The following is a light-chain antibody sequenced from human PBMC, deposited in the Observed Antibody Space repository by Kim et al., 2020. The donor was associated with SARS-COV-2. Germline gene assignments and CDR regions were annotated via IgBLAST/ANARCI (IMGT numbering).Light chain of an antibody. CDR2: QDS. V-gene: IGLV3-1*01. CDR3: QAWDSSVV. Sequence: VSVSPGQTASITCSVDKLGDKYACWSQQKPGQSPVLVIYQDSKRPSGIPERFSGSNSGNTATLTISGTQAMDEADYYCQAWDSSVVFGGGTQLTVL. CDR1: KLGDKY. J-gene: IGLJ2*01.